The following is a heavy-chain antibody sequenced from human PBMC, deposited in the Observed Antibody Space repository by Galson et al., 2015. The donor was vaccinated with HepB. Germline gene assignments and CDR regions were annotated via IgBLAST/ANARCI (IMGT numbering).Heavy chain of an antibody. Sequence: SLRLSCAASGFTFSSYDMHWVRQATGKGLEWVSAIGTAGDTYYPGSVKGRFTISRENAKNSLYLQMNSLRAGDTAVYYCARAALLNYGNAAFDIWGQGTMVTVSS. CDR2: IGTAGDT. CDR1: GFTFSSYD. J-gene: IGHJ3*02. V-gene: IGHV3-13*01. D-gene: IGHD4-17*01. CDR3: ARAALLNYGNAAFDI.